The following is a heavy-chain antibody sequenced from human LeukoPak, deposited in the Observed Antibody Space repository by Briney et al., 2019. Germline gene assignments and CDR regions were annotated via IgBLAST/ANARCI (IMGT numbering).Heavy chain of an antibody. CDR2: ISAYNGNT. V-gene: IGHV1-18*01. J-gene: IGHJ5*02. Sequence: ASVTVSCKASGYTFTSYGISWVRQAPGQGLEWMGWISAYNGNTNYAQKLQGRVTMTTDTSTSTAYMELRSLRSDDTAVYYCARVPSTTHYYGSGSYDNWFDPWGQGTLVTVSS. CDR1: GYTFTSYG. D-gene: IGHD3-10*01. CDR3: ARVPSTTHYYGSGSYDNWFDP.